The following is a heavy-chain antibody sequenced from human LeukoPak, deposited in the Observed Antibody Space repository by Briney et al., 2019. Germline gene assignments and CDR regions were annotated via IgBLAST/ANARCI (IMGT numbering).Heavy chain of an antibody. CDR2: INHSGST. CDR3: ARGRSIAAKYNWFDP. Sequence: SETLSLTCTVSGGSISSGGYYWSWIRQPPGKGLEWIGEINHSGSTNYNPSLKSRVTISVDTSKNQFSPKLSSVTAADTAVYYCARGRSIAAKYNWFDPWGQGTLVTVSS. CDR1: GGSISSGGYY. D-gene: IGHD6-13*01. J-gene: IGHJ5*02. V-gene: IGHV4-39*07.